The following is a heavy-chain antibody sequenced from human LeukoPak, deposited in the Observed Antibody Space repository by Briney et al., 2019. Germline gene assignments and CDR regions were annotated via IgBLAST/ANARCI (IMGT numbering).Heavy chain of an antibody. V-gene: IGHV4-4*07. CDR2: IDGSGNT. CDR1: GASISSYY. Sequence: SETLSLTCTVSGASISSYYWSWIRQPAGKGLEWIGRIDGSGNTNYNPSLKSRISVSVDTSKNQVSLKLSYVTAADTAVYYCAGDGGSGWFDYWGQGTLVTVSS. J-gene: IGHJ4*02. D-gene: IGHD6-19*01. CDR3: AGDGGSGWFDY.